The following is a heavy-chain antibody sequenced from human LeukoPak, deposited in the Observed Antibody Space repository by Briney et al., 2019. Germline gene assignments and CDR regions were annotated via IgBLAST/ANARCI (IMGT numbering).Heavy chain of an antibody. Sequence: GGSLRLSCAASGFTVSSNYMSWVRQAPGKGLEWVSVIYSGGSTYYADSVKGRFTISRDNSKNTLYLPMNSLRAEDTAVYYCATGSTVTTPFDYWGQGTLVTVSS. CDR2: IYSGGST. J-gene: IGHJ4*02. D-gene: IGHD4-17*01. CDR1: GFTVSSNY. V-gene: IGHV3-66*02. CDR3: ATGSTVTTPFDY.